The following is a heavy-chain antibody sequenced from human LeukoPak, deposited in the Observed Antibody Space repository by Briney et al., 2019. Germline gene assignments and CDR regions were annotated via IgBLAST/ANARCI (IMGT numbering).Heavy chain of an antibody. J-gene: IGHJ4*02. CDR3: ARAGNWNDGTFDY. V-gene: IGHV3-20*04. CDR1: GFTFSSYG. D-gene: IGHD1-1*01. CDR2: INWNGGST. Sequence: GGSLRLSCAASGFTFSSYGMHWVRQAPGKGLEWVSGINWNGGSTGYADSVKGRFTISRDNAKNSLYLQMNSLRAEDTALYYCARAGNWNDGTFDYWGQGTLVTVSS.